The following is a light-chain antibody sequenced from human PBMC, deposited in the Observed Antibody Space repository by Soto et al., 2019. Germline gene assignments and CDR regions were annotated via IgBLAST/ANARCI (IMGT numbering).Light chain of an antibody. CDR1: QSISSY. Sequence: DIQMTQSPSSLSASVGDRVTITCRASQSISSYLNWYQQKPGKAPKLLIYAASSLQSGVPSRFSGSGSGTDFTLTISSLQPEDFATDYGQQSYCTPWTFGEVPKVDIK. J-gene: IGKJ1*01. V-gene: IGKV1-39*01. CDR3: QQSYCTPWT. CDR2: AAS.